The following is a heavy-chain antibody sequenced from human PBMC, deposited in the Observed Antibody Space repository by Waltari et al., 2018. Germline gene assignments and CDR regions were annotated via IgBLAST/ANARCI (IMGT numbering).Heavy chain of an antibody. Sequence: QVQLQESGPGLVKPSQTLSLTCTVSGGSISSGSYYGSWIRQPAGKGLEWIGRIYTSGSTNYNPSLKSRVTISVDTSKNQFSLKLSSVTAADTAVYYCAGITHWGQGTLVTVSS. CDR1: GGSISSGSYY. CDR3: AGITH. D-gene: IGHD1-20*01. V-gene: IGHV4-61*02. J-gene: IGHJ4*02. CDR2: IYTSGST.